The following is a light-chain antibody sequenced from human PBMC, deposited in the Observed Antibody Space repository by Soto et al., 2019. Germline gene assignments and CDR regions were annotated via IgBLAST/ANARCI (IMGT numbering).Light chain of an antibody. V-gene: IGKV1-27*01. CDR3: QKYNNAPWT. Sequence: DIQMTQSPSSLSASVGDRVTITCRASQGISNCLAWYQQQPGKVPKLLIYVASTLQSGVPSRFSGSGSGTDFTLTISSLQPEDVATYYCQKYNNAPWTFGQGTKVEIK. CDR1: QGISNC. J-gene: IGKJ1*01. CDR2: VAS.